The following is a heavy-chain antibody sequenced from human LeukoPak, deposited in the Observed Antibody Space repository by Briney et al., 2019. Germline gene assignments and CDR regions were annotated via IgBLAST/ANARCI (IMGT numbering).Heavy chain of an antibody. J-gene: IGHJ4*02. CDR3: ARDIVRYSSGWRFDY. D-gene: IGHD6-19*01. Sequence: GGSLRLSCAASGFTFSSYSMNWVRQAPGKGLEWVSSISSSSSYIYYADSVKGRFTISRDNAKNSLYLQMNSLRAEDTAVYYCARDIVRYSSGWRFDYWGQGTLVAVSS. CDR1: GFTFSSYS. V-gene: IGHV3-21*01. CDR2: ISSSSSYI.